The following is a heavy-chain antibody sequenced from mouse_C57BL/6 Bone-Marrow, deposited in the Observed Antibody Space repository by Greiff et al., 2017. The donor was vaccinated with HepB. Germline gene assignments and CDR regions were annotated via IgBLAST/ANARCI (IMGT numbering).Heavy chain of an antibody. D-gene: IGHD4-1*01. CDR1: GYSITSGYY. Sequence: EVKLQESGPGLVKPSPSLSLTCSVPGYSITSGYYWNWIRQFPGNKLEWMGYISYDGSNNYNPSLKNRISITRDTDKNQFFLKLNSVTTEDTATYYCAREEGLTETDFDYWGQGTTLTVSS. J-gene: IGHJ2*01. CDR2: ISYDGSN. V-gene: IGHV3-6*01. CDR3: AREEGLTETDFDY.